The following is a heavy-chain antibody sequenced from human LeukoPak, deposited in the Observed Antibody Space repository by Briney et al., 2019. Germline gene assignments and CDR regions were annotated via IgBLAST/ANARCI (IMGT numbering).Heavy chain of an antibody. Sequence: ASVKVSCKASGYTFTSYGISWVRQAPGQGLEWMGWISAYNGNTNYAQKLQGWVTMTRDTSISTAYMELSRLRSDDTAVYYCARESLGDGMDVWGQGTTVTVSS. J-gene: IGHJ6*02. CDR2: ISAYNGNT. CDR3: ARESLGDGMDV. CDR1: GYTFTSYG. D-gene: IGHD3-16*01. V-gene: IGHV1-18*01.